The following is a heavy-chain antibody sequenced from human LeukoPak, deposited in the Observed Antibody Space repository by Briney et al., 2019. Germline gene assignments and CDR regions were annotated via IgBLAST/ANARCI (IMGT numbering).Heavy chain of an antibody. CDR1: GGSISSYY. J-gene: IGHJ4*02. V-gene: IGHV4-59*01. CDR2: FQYSGST. Sequence: SETLSLTCTVSGGSISSYYWSWIRQPPRKGLEWIGYFQYSGSTNYNPSLKSRVTISVDTSKNQFSLKLSSVTTADTAMYYCARTVRGDYVDYWGQGTLVTVSS. CDR3: ARTVRGDYVDY. D-gene: IGHD4-17*01.